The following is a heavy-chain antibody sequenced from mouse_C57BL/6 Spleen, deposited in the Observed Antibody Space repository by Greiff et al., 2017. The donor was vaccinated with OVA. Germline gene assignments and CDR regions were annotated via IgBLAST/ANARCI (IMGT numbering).Heavy chain of an antibody. CDR1: GYTFTDYE. V-gene: IGHV1-15*01. J-gene: IGHJ2*01. CDR3: TRSLDVYYFDY. CDR2: IDPETGGT. D-gene: IGHD2-10*02. Sequence: QVQLKQSGAELVRPGASVTLSCKASGYTFTDYEMHWVKQTPVHGLEWIGAIDPETGGTAYNQKFKGKAILTADKSSSTAYMELRSLTSEDSAVYYCTRSLDVYYFDYWGQGTTLTVSS.